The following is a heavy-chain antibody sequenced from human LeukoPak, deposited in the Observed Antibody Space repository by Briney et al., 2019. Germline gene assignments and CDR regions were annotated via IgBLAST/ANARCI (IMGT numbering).Heavy chain of an antibody. V-gene: IGHV3-48*03. CDR1: GFTFSSYE. CDR3: ARDRQLSPDY. D-gene: IGHD5-18*01. J-gene: IGHJ4*02. CDR2: ISSSGSTI. Sequence: QPGGSMRLSCAASGFTFSSYEMNWVRQAPGKGLEWVSYISSSGSTIYYADSVKGRFTISRDNAKNSLYLQMNSLRAEDTAVYYCARDRQLSPDYWGQGTLVTVSS.